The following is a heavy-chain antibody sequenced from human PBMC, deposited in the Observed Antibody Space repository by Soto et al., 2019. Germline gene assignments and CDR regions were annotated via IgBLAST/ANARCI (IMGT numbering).Heavy chain of an antibody. J-gene: IGHJ6*02. D-gene: IGHD3-3*02. Sequence: QVQLVQSGAEVKEPGSSVKISCQASGGTFSSYALSWVRQAPGQGLEWMGGIIPLFRTPDYAQKFQGRGTITADESTSTAYMELSSLRSEDTAIYYCSRDNGRPQLGGNYYYITDVWGQGTTIPVSS. CDR1: GGTFSSYA. CDR3: SRDNGRPQLGGNYYYITDV. V-gene: IGHV1-69*12. CDR2: IIPLFRTP.